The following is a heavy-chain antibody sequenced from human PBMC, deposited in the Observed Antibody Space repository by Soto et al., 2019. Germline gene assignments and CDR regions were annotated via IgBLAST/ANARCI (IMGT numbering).Heavy chain of an antibody. CDR2: INHSGST. J-gene: IGHJ3*02. V-gene: IGHV4-34*01. CDR1: GGSFSGYY. D-gene: IGHD3-10*01. CDR3: ARGEVRAFDI. Sequence: SETLSLTCAVYGGSFSGYYWSWIRQPPGKGLEWIGEINHSGSTNYNPSLKSRVTISVDTSKNQFSLKLSSVTAADTAVYYCARGEVRAFDIWGQGTMVTVSS.